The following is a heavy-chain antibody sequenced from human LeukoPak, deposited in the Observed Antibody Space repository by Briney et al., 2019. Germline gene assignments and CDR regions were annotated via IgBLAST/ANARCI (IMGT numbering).Heavy chain of an antibody. CDR1: GITYSNYA. D-gene: IGHD1-26*01. CDR2: ISGSGRST. V-gene: IGHV3-23*01. J-gene: IGHJ4*02. Sequence: GGSLRLSCAASGITYSNYAMNWVRQAPGKGLEWVSVISGSGRSTYYADSVKGRFTISRDKSKNSLYLQMNSLRVEDMAIYYCAKSIVNSGTYIPFDYWGQGTLVTVSS. CDR3: AKSIVNSGTYIPFDY.